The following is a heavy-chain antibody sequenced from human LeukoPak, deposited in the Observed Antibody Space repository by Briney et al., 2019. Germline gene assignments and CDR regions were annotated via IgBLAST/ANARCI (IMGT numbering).Heavy chain of an antibody. CDR2: IYYSGST. V-gene: IGHV4-59*01. CDR1: GGSFSSYY. Sequence: PSETLSLTCAVYGGSFSSYYWSWIRQPPGKGLEWIGYIYYSGSTNYNPSLKSRVTISVDTSKNQFSLKLSSVTAADTAVYYCASTIRGYYDSTGGFDYWGQGTLVTVSS. J-gene: IGHJ4*02. D-gene: IGHD3-22*01. CDR3: ASTIRGYYDSTGGFDY.